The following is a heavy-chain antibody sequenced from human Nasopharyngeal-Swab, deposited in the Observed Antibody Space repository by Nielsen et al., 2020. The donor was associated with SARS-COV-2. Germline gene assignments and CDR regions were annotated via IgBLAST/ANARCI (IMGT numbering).Heavy chain of an antibody. Sequence: SVKVSCKASGGTFSSYAISWVRQAPGQGLEWMGGIIPIFGTANYAQKFQGRVTITADESTSTAYMELSSLRSEDTAVYYCATAHLFWSGYYSNWFDPWGQGTLVTVSS. V-gene: IGHV1-69*13. D-gene: IGHD3-3*01. CDR1: GGTFSSYA. CDR2: IIPIFGTA. CDR3: ATAHLFWSGYYSNWFDP. J-gene: IGHJ5*02.